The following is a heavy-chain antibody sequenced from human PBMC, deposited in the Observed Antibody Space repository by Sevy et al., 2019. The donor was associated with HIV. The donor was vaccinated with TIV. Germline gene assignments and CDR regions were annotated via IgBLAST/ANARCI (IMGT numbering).Heavy chain of an antibody. Sequence: SVKVSCKASGGTFSSYAISWVRQAPGQGLEWMGGIIPIFGTANYAQKFQGRVTITADESTRTAYMERSSLRSEDTAVYYCERVGDDCSSTSCPMVYWGQGTLVTVSS. CDR1: GGTFSSYA. CDR2: IIPIFGTA. D-gene: IGHD2-2*01. CDR3: ERVGDDCSSTSCPMVY. J-gene: IGHJ4*02. V-gene: IGHV1-69*13.